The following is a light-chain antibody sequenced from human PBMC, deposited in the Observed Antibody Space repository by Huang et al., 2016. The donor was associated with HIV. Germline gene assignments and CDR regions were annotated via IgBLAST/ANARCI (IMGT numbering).Light chain of an antibody. CDR3: QQFNNYPLT. CDR1: QGISSF. CDR2: AAS. Sequence: IQLTQSPSSLSASVGDRVTITCRASQGISSFLAWYQQKPGKAPKLLMYAASTLHSGVPLRFSGGGSGTDFTLTISSLQPEDFATYYCQQFNNYPLTFGGGTKVEIK. V-gene: IGKV1-9*01. J-gene: IGKJ4*01.